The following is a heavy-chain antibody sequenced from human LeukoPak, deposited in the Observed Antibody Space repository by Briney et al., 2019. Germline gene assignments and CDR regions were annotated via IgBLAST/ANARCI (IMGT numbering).Heavy chain of an antibody. Sequence: PSETLSLTCAVYGGSFSGYYWSWIRQPPGKGLEWIGEINHSGSTNYNPSLKSRVTISVDTSKNQFSLKLSSVTAADTAVYYCAREIAAAGLHDAFDIWGQGTMVTVSS. CDR3: AREIAAAGLHDAFDI. CDR1: GGSFSGYY. CDR2: INHSGST. D-gene: IGHD6-13*01. J-gene: IGHJ3*02. V-gene: IGHV4-34*01.